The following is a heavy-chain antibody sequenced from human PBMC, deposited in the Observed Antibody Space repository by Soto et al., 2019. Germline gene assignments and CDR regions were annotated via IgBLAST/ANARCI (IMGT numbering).Heavy chain of an antibody. CDR3: AKDMGQLVRVYYYGMDV. CDR2: ISYDGSNK. V-gene: IGHV3-30*18. Sequence: GGSLRLSCAASGFTFSSYGMHWVRQAPGKGLEWVAVISYDGSNKYYADSVKGRFTISRDNSENTLYLQMNSLRAEDTAVYYCAKDMGQLVRVYYYGMDVWGQGTTVTVSS. J-gene: IGHJ6*02. CDR1: GFTFSSYG. D-gene: IGHD6-13*01.